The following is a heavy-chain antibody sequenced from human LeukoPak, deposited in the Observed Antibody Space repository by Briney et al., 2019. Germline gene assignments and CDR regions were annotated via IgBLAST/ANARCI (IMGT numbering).Heavy chain of an antibody. J-gene: IGHJ3*02. CDR3: ARDRKAPYSSSWRIHWGDAFDI. D-gene: IGHD6-13*01. CDR1: GFTFSDYW. V-gene: IGHV3-74*01. CDR2: INTDGSTI. Sequence: SGGSLRLSCAASGFTFSDYWLHWVRQAPGKGLVWVSRINTDGSTIYYADSVKGRFTISRDNAKNSLYLQMNSLRAEDTAVYYCARDRKAPYSSSWRIHWGDAFDIWGQGTMVTVSS.